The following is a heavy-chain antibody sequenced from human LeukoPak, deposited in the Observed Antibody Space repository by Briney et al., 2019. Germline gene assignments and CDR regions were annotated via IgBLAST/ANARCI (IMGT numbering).Heavy chain of an antibody. V-gene: IGHV3-74*01. CDR2: GSGT. CDR3: AKLAQRRITMIVVVNYFDY. J-gene: IGHJ4*02. D-gene: IGHD3-22*01. Sequence: GSGTSYADSVKGRFTISRDNAKNTLYLQMNSLRAEDTAVYYCAKLAQRRITMIVVVNYFDYWGQGTLVTVSS.